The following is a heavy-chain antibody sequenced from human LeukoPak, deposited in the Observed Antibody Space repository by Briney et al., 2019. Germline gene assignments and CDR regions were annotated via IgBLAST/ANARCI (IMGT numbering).Heavy chain of an antibody. J-gene: IGHJ3*01. CDR1: GFPFSSNW. V-gene: IGHV3-7*01. D-gene: IGHD2-15*01. CDR3: ASSAVT. Sequence: PGGSLRLSCEASGFPFSSNWLSWVRQAPGKGLEWVATMNHDGSEAYYVDSMKGRFTISRDNAKKSLYLQMNSLRAEDTAVYYCASSAVTWGQGTMLTVSS. CDR2: MNHDGSEA.